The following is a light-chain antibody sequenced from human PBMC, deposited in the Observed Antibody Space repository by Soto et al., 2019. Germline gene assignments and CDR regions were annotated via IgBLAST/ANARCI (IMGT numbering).Light chain of an antibody. J-gene: IGKJ4*01. V-gene: IGKV1-27*01. CDR1: RDISNY. CDR2: GAS. CDR3: QKYDTAPLT. Sequence: DIQLTQSPSSLSASLGGRFRFTCLPSRDISNYLAWYQQKPGQGPRLLISGASTLHSGVPSRFSGSGSGTDFTLTITSLQPEDIATYFCQKYDTAPLTFGGGTKV.